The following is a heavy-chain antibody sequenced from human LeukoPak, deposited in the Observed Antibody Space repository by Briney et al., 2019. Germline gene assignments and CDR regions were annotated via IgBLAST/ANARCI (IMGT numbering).Heavy chain of an antibody. CDR1: GYTFTGHY. CDR2: INPNSGGT. D-gene: IGHD3-3*01. CDR3: ARSYDFWSGSPFDP. V-gene: IGHV1-2*02. Sequence: GASVKVSCKASGYTFTGHYMHWVRQAPGQGLEWMGWINPNSGGTKYAQKFQGRVTLTRDTSISTAYMELSRLRCDDTAVYYCARSYDFWSGSPFDPWGQGTLVTVSS. J-gene: IGHJ5*02.